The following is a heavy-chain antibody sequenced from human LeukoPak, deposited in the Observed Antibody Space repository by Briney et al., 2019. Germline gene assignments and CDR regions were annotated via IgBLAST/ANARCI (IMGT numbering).Heavy chain of an antibody. D-gene: IGHD2-15*01. CDR2: FYYRGST. J-gene: IGHJ4*02. CDR3: ANRYCSGGSCYFDY. Sequence: SETLSLTCTVPGGSISSSSYYWGWIRQPPGKGLEWVVSFYYRGSTYYNPSLKSRVTISVYTPKNQFSLKLSSVTAADTAVYYCANRYCSGGSCYFDYWGQGTLVTVSS. V-gene: IGHV4-39*01. CDR1: GGSISSSSYY.